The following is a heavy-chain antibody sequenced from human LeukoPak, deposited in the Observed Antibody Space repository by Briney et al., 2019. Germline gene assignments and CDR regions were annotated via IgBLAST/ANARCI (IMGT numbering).Heavy chain of an antibody. V-gene: IGHV3-30*02. CDR2: IWYDGSNK. CDR3: AKDRDGGVTGIAY. D-gene: IGHD2-21*02. J-gene: IGHJ4*02. CDR1: GFTFSSYG. Sequence: GGSLRLSCAASGFTFSSYGMHWVRQAPGKGLEWVAVIWYDGSNKYYADSVKGRFAISRDNSKNTLYMQMNSLRAEDTAVYYCAKDRDGGVTGIAYWGQGTLVTVSS.